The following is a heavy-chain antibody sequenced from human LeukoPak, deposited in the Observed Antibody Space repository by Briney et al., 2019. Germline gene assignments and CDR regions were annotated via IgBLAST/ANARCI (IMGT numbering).Heavy chain of an antibody. CDR3: ARVTYNVNMGDFDY. V-gene: IGHV1-2*02. CDR2: INPNSGGT. D-gene: IGHD5-24*01. J-gene: IGHJ4*02. CDR1: GYTFTGYY. Sequence: GASVKVSCKASGYTFTGYYMHWVRQAPGQGLEWMGWINPNSGGTNYAQKFQGRVTMTRDTSISTAYMELSRLRSDDPAMYYCARVTYNVNMGDFDYWGQGNPGHRLL.